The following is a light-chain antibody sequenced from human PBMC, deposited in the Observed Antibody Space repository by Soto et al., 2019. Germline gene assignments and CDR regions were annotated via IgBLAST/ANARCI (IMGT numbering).Light chain of an antibody. V-gene: IGKV3-11*01. CDR1: QSVSNF. CDR3: QQRSNWPPVT. J-gene: IGKJ4*01. Sequence: EIVLTQSPATLSLSPGKRATLSCRASQSVSNFLAWYQQKPGQAPRLLIYDASTRATGIPARFSGSGSGTEFTLTISSLQSEDFAVYYCQQRSNWPPVTFGGGTKVDIK. CDR2: DAS.